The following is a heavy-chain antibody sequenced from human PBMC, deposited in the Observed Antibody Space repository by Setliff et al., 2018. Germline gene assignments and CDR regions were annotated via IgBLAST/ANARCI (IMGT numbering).Heavy chain of an antibody. Sequence: PGGSLRLSCADSNFKGHGINWVRQVPGKGLEWVSYISSSGSTIYYADSVEGRFTISRDNAKNALYLQMNSLRAEDTAVYYCARGSSWYVCKYWGQGTLVTVSS. CDR2: ISSSGSTI. D-gene: IGHD6-13*01. CDR3: ARGSSWYVCKY. V-gene: IGHV3-48*03. J-gene: IGHJ4*02. CDR1: NFKGHG.